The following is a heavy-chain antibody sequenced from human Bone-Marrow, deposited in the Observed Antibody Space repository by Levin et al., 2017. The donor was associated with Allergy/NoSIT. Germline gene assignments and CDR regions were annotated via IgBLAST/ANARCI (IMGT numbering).Heavy chain of an antibody. CDR2: ISASGATT. V-gene: IGHV3-23*01. J-gene: IGHJ2*01. Sequence: HGESLKISCTASGFTFSTYAMTWVRQAPGKGLEWVSVISASGATTYNAYSVTGRFIISRDNSKNTLYLQMNSLRAEDTAVYYCARDPNFYDSTGYYYYWYFDLWGRGTLVTVSS. D-gene: IGHD3-22*01. CDR1: GFTFSTYA. CDR3: ARDPNFYDSTGYYYYWYFDL.